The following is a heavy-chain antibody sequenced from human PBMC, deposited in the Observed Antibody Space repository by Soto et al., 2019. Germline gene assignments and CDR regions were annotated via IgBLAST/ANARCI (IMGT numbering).Heavy chain of an antibody. V-gene: IGHV3-7*05. CDR1: GFPFSSHW. CDR2: IKQDGSEK. Sequence: EVQLVESGGGLVQPGGSLRLSCAASGFPFSSHWMTWVRQAPGKGLEWVAYIKQDGSEKYYVDSVMGRFTMSRDNTQCSLSLQMNTLRVEDSAVYYCARITSPGYFDSWGQGTLVAVSS. D-gene: IGHD1-20*01. J-gene: IGHJ4*02. CDR3: ARITSPGYFDS.